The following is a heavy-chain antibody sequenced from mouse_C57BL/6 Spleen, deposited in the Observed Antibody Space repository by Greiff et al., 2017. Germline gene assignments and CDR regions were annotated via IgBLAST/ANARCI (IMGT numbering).Heavy chain of an antibody. CDR1: GYTFTSYW. CDR3: ASHYGSTSWFAY. J-gene: IGHJ3*01. Sequence: QVQLQQPGAELVKPGASVKLSCKASGYTFTSYWMHWVKQRPGQGLEWIGMIHPNSGSTNYNEKFKSKATLTVDKSSSTAYMQLSSLSSEDAAVYYCASHYGSTSWFAYWGPGTLVTVSA. D-gene: IGHD1-1*01. CDR2: IHPNSGST. V-gene: IGHV1-64*01.